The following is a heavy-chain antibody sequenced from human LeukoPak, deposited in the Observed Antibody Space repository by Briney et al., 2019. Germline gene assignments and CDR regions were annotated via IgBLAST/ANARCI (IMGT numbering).Heavy chain of an antibody. CDR3: AKRAHYDSSAYFFDY. Sequence: GGSLRLSCAASGFTFSSYGMHWVRQAPGKGLEWVAVIWYDGSNKYYADSVKGRFTISRDNSKNTLYLQMKSLRAEDTAVYYCAKRAHYDSSAYFFDYWGQGTLVTVSA. J-gene: IGHJ4*02. CDR2: IWYDGSNK. CDR1: GFTFSSYG. D-gene: IGHD3-22*01. V-gene: IGHV3-33*06.